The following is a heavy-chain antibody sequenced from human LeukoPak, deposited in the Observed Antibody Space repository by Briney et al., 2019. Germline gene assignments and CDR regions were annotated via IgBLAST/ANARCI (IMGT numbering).Heavy chain of an antibody. CDR3: ARVKDPGGYYYYYYMDV. D-gene: IGHD3-16*01. J-gene: IGHJ6*03. CDR2: INHSGGT. Sequence: PSETLSLTCTVSGGSIISSSSYYWSWIRQPPGKGLEWIGEINHSGGTKYNPSLKSRVTISVDTSKNQFSLKLSSVTAADTAMYYCARVKDPGGYYYYYYMDVWGKGTTVTVSS. V-gene: IGHV4-39*07. CDR1: GGSIISSSSYY.